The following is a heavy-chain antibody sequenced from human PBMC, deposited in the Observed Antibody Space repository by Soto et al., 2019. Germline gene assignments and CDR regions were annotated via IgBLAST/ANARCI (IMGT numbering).Heavy chain of an antibody. CDR3: ARDPALGLLDS. CDR2: INSDGSST. D-gene: IGHD7-27*01. V-gene: IGHV3-74*01. Sequence: GGSLRLSCAASGFTFSSYWMHWVRQAPGKGLMWVSRINSDGSSTNYADSVKGRFTISRDNARNTLYLHMNSLRAEDTAVYHCARDPALGLLDSWGQGTLVTVS. CDR1: GFTFSSYW. J-gene: IGHJ4*02.